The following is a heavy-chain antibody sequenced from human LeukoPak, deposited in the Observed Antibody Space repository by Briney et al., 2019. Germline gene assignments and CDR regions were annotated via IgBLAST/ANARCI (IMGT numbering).Heavy chain of an antibody. CDR2: ISWNSGSI. Sequence: GGSLRLSCAASGFTFDDYAMHWVRQAPGKSLEWVSGISWNSGSIGYADSVKGRFTISRDNAKNSLYLQMNSLRAEDTALYYCAKAFRHYYYYYGMDVWGQGTTVTVSS. J-gene: IGHJ6*02. CDR3: AKAFRHYYYYYGMDV. V-gene: IGHV3-9*01. CDR1: GFTFDDYA.